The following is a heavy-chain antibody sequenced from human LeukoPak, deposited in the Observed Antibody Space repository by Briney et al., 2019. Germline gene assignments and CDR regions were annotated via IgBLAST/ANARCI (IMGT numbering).Heavy chain of an antibody. J-gene: IGHJ4*02. CDR3: ARRAGGYSHPYDY. CDR2: INSDGSST. V-gene: IGHV3-74*01. CDR1: GFTFSSYW. Sequence: GGSLRLPCAASGFTFSSYWMHWVRHAPGKGLVWVSRINSDGSSTSYADSVKGRFTISRDNSKNTLYLQMNSLRAEDTAVYYCARRAGGYSHPYDYWGQGTLVTVSS. D-gene: IGHD4-23*01.